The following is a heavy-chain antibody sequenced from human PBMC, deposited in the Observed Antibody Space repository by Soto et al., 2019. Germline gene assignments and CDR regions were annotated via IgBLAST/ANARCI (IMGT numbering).Heavy chain of an antibody. V-gene: IGHV1-18*01. J-gene: IGHJ4*02. CDR2: ITAYNGNT. CDR3: ARFGRGFSSAFDFDY. Sequence: VQLVQSGAEVKKPGASVEVSCKASGYTFSNFGISWVRLAPGQGLEWMGWITAYNGNTHYAQNFQGRVTMTTDTSTSTAYMDLRSLRSDDTAIYYCARFGRGFSSAFDFDYWGQGTLVTVSS. D-gene: IGHD5-18*01. CDR1: GYTFSNFG.